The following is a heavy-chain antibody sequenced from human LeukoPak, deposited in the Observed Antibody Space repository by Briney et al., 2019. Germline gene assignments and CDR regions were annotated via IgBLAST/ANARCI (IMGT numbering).Heavy chain of an antibody. V-gene: IGHV4-59*01. J-gene: IGHJ4*02. CDR1: GGSISNYY. Sequence: SETLSLTCTVSGGSISNYYWNWVRQAPGKGLEWIGYIYYSGTTDYNPSLKSRVTMSVDTSKNQFSLKLNDVTAADTAVYYCAREGGSSRYLDYWGQGTLVTVSS. CDR3: AREGGSSRYLDY. CDR2: IYYSGTT. D-gene: IGHD6-13*01.